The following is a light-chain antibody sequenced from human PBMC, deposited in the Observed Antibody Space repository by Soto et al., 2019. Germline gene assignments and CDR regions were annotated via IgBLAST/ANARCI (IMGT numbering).Light chain of an antibody. CDR3: QQFDTYPWT. CDR2: DVS. V-gene: IGKV1-5*01. Sequence: DIQMTQSPSTLPASVGDRVTISCRASQSISTWLAWYQQKGGKAPKLLIYDVSSLESGVPSRFSGSGSGTEFSLTISSLQTEDFATYFCQQFDTYPWTFGQGTKVEI. CDR1: QSISTW. J-gene: IGKJ1*01.